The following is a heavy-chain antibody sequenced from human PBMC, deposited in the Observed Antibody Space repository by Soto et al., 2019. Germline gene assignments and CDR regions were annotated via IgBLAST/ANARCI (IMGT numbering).Heavy chain of an antibody. CDR3: ARRPQDCSGGRGYLDFHH. D-gene: IGHD2-15*01. V-gene: IGHV4-30-4*01. CDR2: IYYRGST. J-gene: IGHJ1*01. CDR1: GGSISSVDYY. Sequence: QVQLQESGPGLVKPSQTLSLTCTASGGSISSVDYYWRWIRQPPGKGLEWIGYIYYRGSTYYHPSLKSRVTISVDTSKNQFSLKLSSVTAADTAVYYCARRPQDCSGGRGYLDFHHWGQGTLVTVSS.